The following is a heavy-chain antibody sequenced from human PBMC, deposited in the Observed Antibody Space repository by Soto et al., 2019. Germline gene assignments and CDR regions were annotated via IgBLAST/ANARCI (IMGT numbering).Heavy chain of an antibody. J-gene: IGHJ6*02. CDR1: GYSFTTHW. V-gene: IGHV5-10-1*01. Sequence: GESLKISCQGSGYSFTTHWITWVRQTPGKGLEWMGRIDPSNSYTNYSPSFQGHVTISADKSISTAYLQWSSLKASDTAMYYCARGSNYVHYYYGMDVWGQGTTVTVSS. CDR2: IDPSNSYT. CDR3: ARGSNYVHYYYGMDV. D-gene: IGHD4-4*01.